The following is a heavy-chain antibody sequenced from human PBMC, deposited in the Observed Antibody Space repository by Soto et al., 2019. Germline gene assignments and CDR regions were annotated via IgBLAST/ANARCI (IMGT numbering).Heavy chain of an antibody. V-gene: IGHV4-38-2*01. J-gene: IGHJ5*02. Sequence: PSETLSLTCGVSGYSISSDYYWGWVRQPPGKGLEWIGSIFYLGSSYYNPSLKSRVTMSVDTSKNQFSLRLRSVTAADTALYFCARHSLALRKNNWFDPWGQGIMVTVSS. CDR1: GYSISSDYY. CDR2: IFYLGSS. CDR3: ARHSLALRKNNWFDP. D-gene: IGHD3-3*02.